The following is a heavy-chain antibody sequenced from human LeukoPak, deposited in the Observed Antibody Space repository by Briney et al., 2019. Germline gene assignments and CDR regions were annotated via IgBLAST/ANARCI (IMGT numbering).Heavy chain of an antibody. V-gene: IGHV4-34*01. Sequence: SETLSLTCAVYGGSFSGYYWSWIRQPPGKGLEWIGEINHSGSTNYNPSLKSRVTISVDTSKNQFSLKLSSVTAADTAVYYCARVHSYGYSYFDYWGQGTLVTVSS. D-gene: IGHD5-18*01. J-gene: IGHJ4*02. CDR3: ARVHSYGYSYFDY. CDR1: GGSFSGYY. CDR2: INHSGST.